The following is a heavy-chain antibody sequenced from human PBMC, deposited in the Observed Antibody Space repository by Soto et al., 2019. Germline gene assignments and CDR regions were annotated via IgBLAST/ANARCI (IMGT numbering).Heavy chain of an antibody. CDR3: ARAGGLGAVAVDY. Sequence: SDTLSLTCTVSGGSISSGDYYWSWIRQPPGKGLEWIGYIYYSGSTYYNPSLKSRVTISVDRSKNQFSLKLSSVTAADTAVYYCARAGGLGAVAVDYWGQGTLVTVSS. CDR2: IYYSGST. V-gene: IGHV4-30-4*02. CDR1: GGSISSGDYY. J-gene: IGHJ4*02. D-gene: IGHD6-19*01.